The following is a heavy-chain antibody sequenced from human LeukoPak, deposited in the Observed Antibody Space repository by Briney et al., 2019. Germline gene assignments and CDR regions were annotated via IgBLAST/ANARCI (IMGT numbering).Heavy chain of an antibody. J-gene: IGHJ4*02. CDR3: ARGQQLAY. CDR1: GYTFTSFD. Sequence: GASVKVSCKASGYTFTSFDITWVRQAPGQGLEWMGWISTYNGDTNYAQIHQGRVTMTTETSTSTAYMELRSLRSDDTAVYYCARGQQLAYWGQGTLVTVSS. D-gene: IGHD6-13*01. CDR2: ISTYNGDT. V-gene: IGHV1-18*01.